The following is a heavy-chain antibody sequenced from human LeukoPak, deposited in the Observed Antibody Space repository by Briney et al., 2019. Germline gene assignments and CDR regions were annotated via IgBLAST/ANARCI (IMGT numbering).Heavy chain of an antibody. CDR3: ARGGWLEY. J-gene: IGHJ4*02. CDR2: IIDNGGNI. V-gene: IGHV3-23*01. Sequence: GGSLRLSCAASGFTFSSYWMTWVRQAPGKGLEWVSRIIDNGGNINYADSVKGRFTVSRDNSKSTLYLQMNSLRAEDTAVYYCARGGWLEYWGQGTLVTVSS. CDR1: GFTFSSYW. D-gene: IGHD3-10*01.